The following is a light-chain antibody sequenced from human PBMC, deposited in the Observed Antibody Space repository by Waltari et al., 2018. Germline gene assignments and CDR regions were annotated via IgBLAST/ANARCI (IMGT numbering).Light chain of an antibody. CDR1: KLGDKY. J-gene: IGLJ3*02. Sequence: SYELTQPPSVSVSPGQTASITCSGDKLGDKYASWYQQKPGQSPVLVIYQDTKRPSGIPERCSGSNSGNTATLTISGTQGMDEADYYCLAWDSSTAWVFGGGTKLTVL. CDR3: LAWDSSTAWV. CDR2: QDT. V-gene: IGLV3-1*01.